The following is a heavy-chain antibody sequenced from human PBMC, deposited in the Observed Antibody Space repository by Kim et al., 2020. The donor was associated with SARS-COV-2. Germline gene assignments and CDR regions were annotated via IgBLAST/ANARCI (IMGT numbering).Heavy chain of an antibody. CDR3: ARAGSEYSGSWAYYNRGIYYYGMDV. CDR1: GVSLSRGGYY. V-gene: IGHV4-31*03. J-gene: IGHJ6*02. CDR2: IYYNGGT. D-gene: IGHD3-10*01. Sequence: SETLSLTCSVSGVSLSRGGYYWSWIRQHPGKGLEWIGYIYYNGGTYYNPSLKSRVTISIDTPRKQFSLRLSSVTAADTAVYYCARAGSEYSGSWAYYNRGIYYYGMDVWGQGTTVTVSS.